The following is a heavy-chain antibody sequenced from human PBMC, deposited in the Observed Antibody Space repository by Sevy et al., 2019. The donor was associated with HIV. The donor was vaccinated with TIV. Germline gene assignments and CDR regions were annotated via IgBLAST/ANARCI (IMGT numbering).Heavy chain of an antibody. D-gene: IGHD3-22*01. J-gene: IGHJ4*02. V-gene: IGHV2-5*01. CDR2: SYWNDDK. CDR1: GFSLSTSGVG. Sequence: SGPTLVKPTQTLTLTCTFSGFSLSTSGVGVGWIRQPPGKALEWLALSYWNDDKRYSPSLKSRLTITKDTSKNQVVLTMTNMDPVDTDTYYCADGGLLLAFDYWGQGTLVTVSS. CDR3: ADGGLLLAFDY.